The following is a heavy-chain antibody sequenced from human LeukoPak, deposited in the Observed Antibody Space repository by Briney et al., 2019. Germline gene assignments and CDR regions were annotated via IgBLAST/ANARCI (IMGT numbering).Heavy chain of an antibody. Sequence: SQTLSLTCTVSGGSISSGGYYWSWIRQPPGKGLEWIGYIYHSGSTYYNPSLKSRVTISVDRSKNQFSLKLSSVTAADTAVYYCARGTMVRGVDYWGQGTLVTVSS. D-gene: IGHD3-10*01. CDR3: ARGTMVRGVDY. V-gene: IGHV4-30-2*01. CDR1: GGSISSGGYY. CDR2: IYHSGST. J-gene: IGHJ4*02.